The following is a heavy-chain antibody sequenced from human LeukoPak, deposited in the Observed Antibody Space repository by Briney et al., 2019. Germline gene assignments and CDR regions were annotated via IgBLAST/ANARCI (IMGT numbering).Heavy chain of an antibody. CDR3: ARDLGAYYDFWSGYTTDY. Sequence: GGSLRLSCAASGFTFSSCSMNWVRQAPGKGLEWVSSISSSSSYIYYADSVKGRFTISRDNAKNSLYLQMNSLRAEDTAVYYCARDLGAYYDFWSGYTTDYWGQGTLVTVSS. V-gene: IGHV3-21*01. CDR1: GFTFSSCS. CDR2: ISSSSSYI. J-gene: IGHJ4*02. D-gene: IGHD3-3*01.